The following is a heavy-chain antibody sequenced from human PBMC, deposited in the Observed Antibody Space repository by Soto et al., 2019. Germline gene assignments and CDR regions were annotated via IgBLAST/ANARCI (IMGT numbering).Heavy chain of an antibody. D-gene: IGHD5-18*01. CDR3: ARDGRIQLWLSNSLYGMDV. CDR1: GGSISSGGYY. CDR2: IYYSGST. V-gene: IGHV4-31*03. Sequence: QVQLQESGPGLVKPSQTLSLTCTVYGGSISSGGYYWSWIRQHPGKGQEWIGYIYYSGSTYYNPSLKSRVTISVDTSKNQFSLKLSSVTAADTAVYYCARDGRIQLWLSNSLYGMDVWGQGTTVTVSS. J-gene: IGHJ6*02.